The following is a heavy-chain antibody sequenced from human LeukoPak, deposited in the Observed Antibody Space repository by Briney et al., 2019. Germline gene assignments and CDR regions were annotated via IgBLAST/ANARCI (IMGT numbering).Heavy chain of an antibody. V-gene: IGHV4-59*01. CDR1: GGSISSYY. Sequence: SETLSLTCTVSGGSISSYYWSWVRQPPGKGLEWLGYIYYSGSTNYNPSPKSRVTISVDTSKNQFSLKLSSVTAADTAVYYCARPYYDFWSGYSYWYFDLWGRGTLVTVSS. CDR3: ARPYYDFWSGYSYWYFDL. CDR2: IYYSGST. D-gene: IGHD3-3*01. J-gene: IGHJ2*01.